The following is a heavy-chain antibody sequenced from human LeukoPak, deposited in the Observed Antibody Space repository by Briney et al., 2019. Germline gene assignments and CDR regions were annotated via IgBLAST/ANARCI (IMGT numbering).Heavy chain of an antibody. J-gene: IGHJ4*02. CDR2: ISAYNGNT. Sequence: ASVKVSCKASGYTFTSYGISWVRQAPGQGLEGMGWISAYNGNTNYAQKLQGRVTMTTDTSTSTAYMELRSLRSDDTAVYYCARAGELRYFDWLLESDFDYWGQGTLVTVSS. V-gene: IGHV1-18*01. CDR1: GYTFTSYG. CDR3: ARAGELRYFDWLLESDFDY. D-gene: IGHD3-9*01.